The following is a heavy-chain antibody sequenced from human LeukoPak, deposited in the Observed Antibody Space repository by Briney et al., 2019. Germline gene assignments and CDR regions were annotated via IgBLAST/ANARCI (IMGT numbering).Heavy chain of an antibody. CDR3: ARAWGKYGDYLADAFDI. CDR1: GYSISSSSYY. Sequence: PSETLSLTCTVSGYSISSSSYYWGWIRQPPGKGLEWIGSIYYSGSTYYNPSLKSRVTISVDTSKNQFSLKLSSVTAADTAVYYCARAWGKYGDYLADAFDIWGQGTMVTVSS. D-gene: IGHD4-17*01. V-gene: IGHV4-39*07. CDR2: IYYSGST. J-gene: IGHJ3*02.